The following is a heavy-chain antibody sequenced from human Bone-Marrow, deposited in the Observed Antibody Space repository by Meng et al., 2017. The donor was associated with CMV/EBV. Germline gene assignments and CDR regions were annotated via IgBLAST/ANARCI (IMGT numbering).Heavy chain of an antibody. CDR2: INHSGST. CDR3: ARKSTYSSSWYVSK. J-gene: IGHJ4*02. CDR1: GGSFSGYY. Sequence: VEPQQWGAGLLKPSETLSLTCAVYGGSFSGYYWSWIRQPPGKGLEWIGEINHSGSTNYNPSLKSRVTISVDTSKNQFSLKLSSVTAADTAVYYCARKSTYSSSWYVSKWGQGTLVTVSS. D-gene: IGHD6-13*01. V-gene: IGHV4-34*01.